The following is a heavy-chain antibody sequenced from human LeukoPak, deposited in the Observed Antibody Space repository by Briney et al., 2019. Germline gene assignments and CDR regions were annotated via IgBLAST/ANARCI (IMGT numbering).Heavy chain of an antibody. D-gene: IGHD3-9*01. CDR1: GFSVSAIY. CDR3: ARALYYGILTGYGGNYMDV. J-gene: IGHJ6*03. Sequence: PGGSLRLSCTVSGFSVSAIYLSWVRQVPGKGLQWVSGIYSAGTSFHAESLEGRFTVSRDNSKNTLYLQMNSLRSEDTAVYYCARALYYGILTGYGGNYMDVWGKGTTVTISS. V-gene: IGHV3-66*02. CDR2: IYSAGTS.